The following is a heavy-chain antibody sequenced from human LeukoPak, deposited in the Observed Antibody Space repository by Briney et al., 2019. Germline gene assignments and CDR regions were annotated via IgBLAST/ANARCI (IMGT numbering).Heavy chain of an antibody. J-gene: IGHJ4*02. Sequence: GGSLRLSCAASGFTFSSYSMNWVRQAPGKGLEWVSSISSSSSYIYYADSVKGRFTISRDNAKNSLYLQMNSLGAEDTAVYYCAREDYGDYLSYFDYWGQGTLVTVSS. V-gene: IGHV3-21*01. D-gene: IGHD4-17*01. CDR3: AREDYGDYLSYFDY. CDR1: GFTFSSYS. CDR2: ISSSSSYI.